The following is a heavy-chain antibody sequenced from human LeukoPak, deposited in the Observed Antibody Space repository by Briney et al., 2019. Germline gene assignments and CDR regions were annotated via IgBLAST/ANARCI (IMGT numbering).Heavy chain of an antibody. D-gene: IGHD6-13*01. CDR1: GFTFSSYA. CDR3: AKVQYSSSWPFDY. Sequence: GGSLRLSCAASGFTFSSYAMSWVRQAPGKGLEWVSGISGSGGSTYYADSVKGRFTISRYNSKNTLFLQMNSLRAEDTAVYYCAKVQYSSSWPFDYWGQGTLVTVSS. V-gene: IGHV3-23*01. CDR2: ISGSGGST. J-gene: IGHJ4*02.